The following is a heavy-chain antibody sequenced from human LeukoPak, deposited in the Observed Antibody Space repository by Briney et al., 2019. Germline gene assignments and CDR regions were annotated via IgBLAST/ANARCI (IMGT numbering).Heavy chain of an antibody. CDR1: GFTFSSYS. CDR3: ARDLLRSGSYFY. V-gene: IGHV3-21*01. J-gene: IGHJ4*02. D-gene: IGHD1-26*01. CDR2: ISSSSYI. Sequence: PGGSLRLSCAASGFTFSSYSMNWVRQAPGKGLEWVSSISSSSYIYYADSVKGRFTISRDNAKNSLYLQMNSLRAEDTAVYYCARDLLRSGSYFYWGQGTLVTVSS.